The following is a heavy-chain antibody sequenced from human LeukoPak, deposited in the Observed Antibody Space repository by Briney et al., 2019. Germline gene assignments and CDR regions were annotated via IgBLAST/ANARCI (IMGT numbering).Heavy chain of an antibody. Sequence: SETLSLTCAVYGGSFSGYYWSWIRQPPGEGLEWIGEINHSGSTNYNPSLKSRVTISVDTSKNQFSLKLSSVTAADTAVYYCARTIGVYSSGWHDAFDIWGQGTMVTVSS. V-gene: IGHV4-34*01. CDR1: GGSFSGYY. CDR3: ARTIGVYSSGWHDAFDI. CDR2: INHSGST. D-gene: IGHD6-19*01. J-gene: IGHJ3*02.